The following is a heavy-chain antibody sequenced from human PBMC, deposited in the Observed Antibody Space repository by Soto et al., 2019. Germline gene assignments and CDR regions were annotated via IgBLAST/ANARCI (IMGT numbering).Heavy chain of an antibody. CDR2: IIPIFGTA. D-gene: IGHD3-22*01. CDR1: GGTFSSYA. J-gene: IGHJ3*02. CDR3: ARGHAYDSSGYYFGRAFDI. V-gene: IGHV1-69*12. Sequence: QVQLVQSGAEVKKPGSSVKVSCKASGGTFSSYAISWVRQAPGQGLEWMGGIIPIFGTANYALKFQGRVTITADESTSTGYMGLSSLRFGDTGVYYFARGHAYDSSGYYFGRAFDIWGQGTMVTVSS.